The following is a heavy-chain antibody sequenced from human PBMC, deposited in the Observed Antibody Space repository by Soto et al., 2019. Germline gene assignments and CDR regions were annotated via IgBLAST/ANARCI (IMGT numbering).Heavy chain of an antibody. J-gene: IGHJ6*03. CDR2: ISSSSSYI. V-gene: IGHV3-21*01. D-gene: IGHD5-18*01. CDR3: ARAGGSYTAMDPNYYMDV. Sequence: GGSLRLSCAASGFTFSSYSMNWVRQAPGKGLEWVSSISSSSSYIYYADSVKGRFTISRDNAKNSLYLQMNSLRAEDTAVYYCARAGGSYTAMDPNYYMDVWGKGTTVTVSS. CDR1: GFTFSSYS.